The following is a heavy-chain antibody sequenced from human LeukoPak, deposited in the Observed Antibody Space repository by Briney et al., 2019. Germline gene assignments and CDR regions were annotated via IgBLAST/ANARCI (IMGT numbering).Heavy chain of an antibody. V-gene: IGHV3-74*01. D-gene: IGHD3-10*01. CDR1: GFTFSSYW. Sequence: GGSLRLSCAASGFTFSSYWMHWVRQAPGKGLVWVSRINSDGSSTSYADSVKGRFTISRDNAKNTLYLQMNSLRAEDTAVYYCAGTVVRGAFDYWGQGTLVTVSS. J-gene: IGHJ4*02. CDR2: INSDGSST. CDR3: AGTVVRGAFDY.